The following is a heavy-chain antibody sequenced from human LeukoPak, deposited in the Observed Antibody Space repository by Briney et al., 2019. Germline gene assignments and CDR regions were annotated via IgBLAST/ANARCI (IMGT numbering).Heavy chain of an antibody. J-gene: IGHJ4*02. CDR2: IRYDGSNK. D-gene: IGHD6-13*01. V-gene: IGHV3-30*02. CDR1: GFTFSSYG. Sequence: GGSLRLSCAASGFTFSSYGMHWVRQAPGKGLEWVAFIRYDGSNKYYADSVKGRFTISRDNSKNTLYLQMNSLRAEDTAVYYCSRGFRSSCYGYYFDDWGQGTLVTVSS. CDR3: SRGFRSSCYGYYFDD.